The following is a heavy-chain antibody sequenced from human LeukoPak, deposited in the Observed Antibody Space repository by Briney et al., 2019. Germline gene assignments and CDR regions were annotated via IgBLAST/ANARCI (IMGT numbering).Heavy chain of an antibody. Sequence: GGSLRLSCAASGFTFNTYNMNWVRQAPGKGLEWLSYITSPGNTIYYADSVKGRFTTSRDNARNSLYLQLNSLRDEDTAVYYCARGRGYCSITSCYSDYWGQGTLVTVSS. CDR3: ARGRGYCSITSCYSDY. CDR1: GFTFNTYN. J-gene: IGHJ4*02. D-gene: IGHD2-2*01. V-gene: IGHV3-48*02. CDR2: ITSPGNTI.